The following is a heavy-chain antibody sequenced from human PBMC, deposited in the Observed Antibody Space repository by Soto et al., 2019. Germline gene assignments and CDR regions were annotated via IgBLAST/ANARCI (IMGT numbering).Heavy chain of an antibody. J-gene: IGHJ4*02. V-gene: IGHV4-59*01. CDR1: GGPISSYY. CDR2: IYYSGST. Sequence: SETLSLTCTVSGGPISSYYWSWIRQPPGKGLEWIGYIYYSGSTNYNPSLKSRVTISVDTSKKQFSLKLSSVTAADTAVYYCARGPTAKGPRGYFDYWGQGTLVTVSS. CDR3: ARGPTAKGPRGYFDY. D-gene: IGHD5-18*01.